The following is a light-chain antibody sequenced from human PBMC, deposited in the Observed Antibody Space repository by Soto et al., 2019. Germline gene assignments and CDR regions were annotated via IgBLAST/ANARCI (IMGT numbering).Light chain of an antibody. CDR2: KAS. J-gene: IGKJ1*01. Sequence: DIQMTQSPSTLSGSVGDRVTITCRASQTISSWLAWYQQKPGKAPKLLIYKASTLKSGVPSRFSGSGSGTEFTLTISSLQPDDFATYYCQQYNSYSTFGQGT. V-gene: IGKV1-5*03. CDR3: QQYNSYST. CDR1: QTISSW.